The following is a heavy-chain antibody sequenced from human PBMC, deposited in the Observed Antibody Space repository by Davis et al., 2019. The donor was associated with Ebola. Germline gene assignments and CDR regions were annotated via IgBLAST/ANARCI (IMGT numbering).Heavy chain of an antibody. V-gene: IGHV1-69*04. Sequence: SVKVSRKASGCTFSSYAISWVRQAPGQGLEWMGRIIPILGIANYAQKFQGRVTITADKSTSTAYMELSSLRSEDTAVYYCARMRLGYCSSTSCPFDYWGQGTLVTVSS. CDR3: ARMRLGYCSSTSCPFDY. J-gene: IGHJ4*02. CDR1: GCTFSSYA. CDR2: IIPILGIA. D-gene: IGHD2-2*01.